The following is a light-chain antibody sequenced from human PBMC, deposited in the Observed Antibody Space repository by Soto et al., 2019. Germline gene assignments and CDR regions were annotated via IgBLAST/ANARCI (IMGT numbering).Light chain of an antibody. Sequence: DIQMTQSPSSLSASVGDRVTITCGASQSISSWLAWYQQKPGKAPKLLIYKASSLESGVPSRFSGSGSGTDFTLTISSLQPEDFATYYCQQSYSTPITFGQGTRLEIK. CDR1: QSISSW. CDR2: KAS. CDR3: QQSYSTPIT. V-gene: IGKV1-5*03. J-gene: IGKJ5*01.